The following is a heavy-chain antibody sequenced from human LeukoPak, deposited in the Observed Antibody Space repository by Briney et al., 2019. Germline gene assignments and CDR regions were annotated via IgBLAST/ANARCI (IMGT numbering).Heavy chain of an antibody. CDR2: ISGSGSGT. D-gene: IGHD6-13*01. CDR1: GFTFSSYA. J-gene: IGHJ4*02. CDR3: AKDKYSPVRSMSEAAYYSDF. V-gene: IGHV3-23*01. Sequence: GGSLRLSCAASGFTFSSYAMSWVRQAPGKGLEWVSAISGSGSGTYYADSVRGRFTISRDNSKNTLYLQMNSLRAEDTAVYLCAKDKYSPVRSMSEAAYYSDFWGPGTLVTVSS.